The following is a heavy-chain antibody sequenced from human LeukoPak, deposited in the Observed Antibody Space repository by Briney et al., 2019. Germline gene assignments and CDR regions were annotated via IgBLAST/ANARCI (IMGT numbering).Heavy chain of an antibody. V-gene: IGHV4-59*01. CDR3: ARIVGATFVNWFDP. D-gene: IGHD1-26*01. Sequence: PSETLSLTCTVSGGSISSYYWSWIRQPPGKGLEWIGYIYYSGSTNYNTSLKSRVTISVDTSKNQFSLKLSSVTAADTAVYYCARIVGATFVNWFDPWGQGTLVTVSS. CDR2: IYYSGST. CDR1: GGSISSYY. J-gene: IGHJ5*02.